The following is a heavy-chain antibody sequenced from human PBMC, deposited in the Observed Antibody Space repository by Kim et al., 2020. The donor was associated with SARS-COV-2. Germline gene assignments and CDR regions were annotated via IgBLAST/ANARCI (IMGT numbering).Heavy chain of an antibody. CDR2: IIPIFGTA. J-gene: IGHJ4*02. CDR1: GGTFSSYA. D-gene: IGHD2-2*03. CDR3: ASNPMDGYCSSTSCYVPEN. V-gene: IGHV1-69*13. Sequence: SVKVSCKASGGTFSSYAISWVRQAPGQGLEWMGGIIPIFGTANYAQKFQGRVTITADESTSTAYMELSSLRSEDTAVYYCASNPMDGYCSSTSCYVPENWGQGTLVTVSS.